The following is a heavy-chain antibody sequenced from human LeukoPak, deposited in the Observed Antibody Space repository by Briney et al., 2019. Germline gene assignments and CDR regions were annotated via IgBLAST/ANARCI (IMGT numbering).Heavy chain of an antibody. V-gene: IGHV4-39*01. CDR1: GGSMSSYY. J-gene: IGHJ4*02. CDR3: ARRAVAGPFDY. D-gene: IGHD6-19*01. Sequence: SETLSLTCTVSGGSMSSYYWGWIRQPPGKGLEWIGSIYYSGSTYYNPSLKSRVTISVDTSKNQFSLKLSSVTAADTAVYYCARRAVAGPFDYWGQGTLVTVSS. CDR2: IYYSGST.